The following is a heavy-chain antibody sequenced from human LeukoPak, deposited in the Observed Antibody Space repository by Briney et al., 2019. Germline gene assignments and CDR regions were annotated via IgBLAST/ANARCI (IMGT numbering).Heavy chain of an antibody. Sequence: NPGGSLRLSCAASGFTFSDYYMSWIRQAPGKGLEWVSYISSSGSTIYYADSVKGRFTISRDNAKDSLYLQMNSLRAEDTAVYYCARDGVYSSGWDFDYWGQGTLVTVSS. CDR2: ISSSGSTI. J-gene: IGHJ4*02. D-gene: IGHD6-19*01. V-gene: IGHV3-11*01. CDR1: GFTFSDYY. CDR3: ARDGVYSSGWDFDY.